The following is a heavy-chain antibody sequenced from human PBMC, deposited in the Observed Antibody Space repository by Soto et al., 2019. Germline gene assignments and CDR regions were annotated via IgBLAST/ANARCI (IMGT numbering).Heavy chain of an antibody. V-gene: IGHV1-46*01. CDR2: INPSGGNT. CDR1: GYTFTSYY. Sequence: ASVKVSCKASGYTFTSYYMHWVRQAPGQGLEWMGIINPSGGNTSYAQKFQGRVTMTRDTSTSTVYMELSSLRSEDTAVYYCARDQAGDDAFDIWGQGTMVTVSS. CDR3: ARDQAGDDAFDI. J-gene: IGHJ3*02. D-gene: IGHD7-27*01.